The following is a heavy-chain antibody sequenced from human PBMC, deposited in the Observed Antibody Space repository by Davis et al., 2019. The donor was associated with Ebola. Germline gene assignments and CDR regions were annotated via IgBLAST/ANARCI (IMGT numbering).Heavy chain of an antibody. CDR1: GGSISSGGYS. J-gene: IGHJ6*02. CDR2: IYHSGST. V-gene: IGHV4-30-2*01. D-gene: IGHD3-3*01. CDR3: ARAHYDFWSGYYGGMDV. Sequence: LRLSCAVSGGSISSGGYSWSWIRQPPGKGLEWIGYIYHSGSTYYNPSLKSRVTISVDRSKNQFSLKLSSVTAADTAVYYCARAHYDFWSGYYGGMDVWGQGTTVTVSS.